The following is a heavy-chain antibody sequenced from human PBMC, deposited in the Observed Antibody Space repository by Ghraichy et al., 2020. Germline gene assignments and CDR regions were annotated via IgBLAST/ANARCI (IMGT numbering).Heavy chain of an antibody. J-gene: IGHJ4*02. Sequence: GGSLRLSCAASGFTFSSFVISWVRQAPGKGLEWVSSITGSGDTTYYADSVKGRFTISRDNSKSTLYLQMNSLRADDTALYYCAKNRVSGGEVNWGQGTLVTVSS. CDR1: GFTFSSFV. V-gene: IGHV3-23*01. CDR3: AKNRVSGGEVN. D-gene: IGHD2-21*01. CDR2: ITGSGDTT.